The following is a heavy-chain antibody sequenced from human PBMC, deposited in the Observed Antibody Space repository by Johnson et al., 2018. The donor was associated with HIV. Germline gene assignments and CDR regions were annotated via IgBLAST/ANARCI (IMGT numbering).Heavy chain of an antibody. CDR1: GFTFSSYG. J-gene: IGHJ3*02. Sequence: QEKLVESGGGVVQPGGSLRLSCAASGFTFSSYGMHWVRQAPGKGLEWVAVISYDGSNKYYADSVKGRFTISRDNSKNTLYLQMNSLRPEDTAVYYCARSSGYYGTDAFDIWGQGTMVTVSS. V-gene: IGHV3-30*19. CDR3: ARSSGYYGTDAFDI. CDR2: ISYDGSNK. D-gene: IGHD3-22*01.